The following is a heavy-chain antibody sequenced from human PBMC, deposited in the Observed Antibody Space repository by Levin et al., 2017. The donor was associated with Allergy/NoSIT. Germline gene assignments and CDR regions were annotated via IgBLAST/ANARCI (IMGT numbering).Heavy chain of an antibody. D-gene: IGHD3-10*01. J-gene: IGHJ4*02. CDR1: GFTFSSYA. CDR3: AKDSGMVRGAYFDH. V-gene: IGHV3-23*01. Sequence: GGSLRLSCAASGFTFSSYAMSWVRQAPGKGLEWVSGISGAGGRTNYAESVEGRFAISRDNSKSTLYLQMSSLRAEDTAVYYCAKDSGMVRGAYFDHWGQGTLVTVSS. CDR2: ISGAGGRT.